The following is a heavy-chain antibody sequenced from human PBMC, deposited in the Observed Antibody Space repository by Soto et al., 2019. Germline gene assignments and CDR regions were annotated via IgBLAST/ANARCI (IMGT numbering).Heavy chain of an antibody. CDR3: ARGNWNYYYGFDV. CDR1: EFTFDKYY. V-gene: IGHV3-7*01. CDR2: IKPDGSEQ. Sequence: EVQLVESGGGLVQPGGSLRLSCAASEFTFDKYYMTWVRQAPGKGPEWVANIKPDGSEQYYVDSVKGRFTISRDNANNSLYLQMNSLRADDTAVYFCARGNWNYYYGFDVLGQGTTVTVSS. D-gene: IGHD1-20*01. J-gene: IGHJ6*02.